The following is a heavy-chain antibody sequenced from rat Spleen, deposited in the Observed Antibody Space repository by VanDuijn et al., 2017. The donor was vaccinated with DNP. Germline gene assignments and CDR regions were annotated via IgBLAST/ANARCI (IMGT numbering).Heavy chain of an antibody. CDR1: GFTLSDYA. J-gene: IGHJ2*01. V-gene: IGHV5-17*01. Sequence: EVQLVESGGGLVQPGRSLKLSCAASGFTLSDYAMVWVRQAPKKGLEWVATITYDVIRTYYRDSVKDRFTISRDNAKNTLYLQMNSLRSEDTATYYCIRDRRDYGLDYWGQGVMVTVSS. CDR3: IRDRRDYGLDY. CDR2: ITYDVIRT. D-gene: IGHD1-11*01.